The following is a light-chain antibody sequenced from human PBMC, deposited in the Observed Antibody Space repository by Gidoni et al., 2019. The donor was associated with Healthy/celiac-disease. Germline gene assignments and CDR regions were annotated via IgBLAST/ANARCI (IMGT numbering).Light chain of an antibody. CDR3: QQYNSYPWT. J-gene: IGKJ1*01. CDR2: EAS. V-gene: IGKV1-5*01. Sequence: DIQMTQSPSTLSASVGDRVTITCRASQSISSWLAWYQQKPGKAPKLLIYEASSWESGVPSSFSGSGSGTEFTLTISSLQPDDFATYYCQQYNSYPWTFGQGTKVEIK. CDR1: QSISSW.